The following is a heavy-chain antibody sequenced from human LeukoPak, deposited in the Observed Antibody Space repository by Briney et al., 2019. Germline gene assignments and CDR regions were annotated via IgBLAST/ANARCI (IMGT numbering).Heavy chain of an antibody. Sequence: SETLSLTCTVSGGSISSYYWSWIRQSPGKGLEWIGYFYYTGSTNYNPSLKSRVTISVDTSKNQFSLKLSSVTAADTAVYYCAGILRFLEWPPRGMDVWGKGTTVTVSS. CDR2: FYYTGST. CDR1: GGSISSYY. CDR3: AGILRFLEWPPRGMDV. J-gene: IGHJ6*03. V-gene: IGHV4-59*08. D-gene: IGHD3-3*01.